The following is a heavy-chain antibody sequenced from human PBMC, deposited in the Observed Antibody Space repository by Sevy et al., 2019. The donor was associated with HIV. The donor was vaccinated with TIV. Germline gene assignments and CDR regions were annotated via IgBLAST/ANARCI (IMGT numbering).Heavy chain of an antibody. V-gene: IGHV3-23*01. J-gene: IGHJ4*02. D-gene: IGHD6-25*01. CDR1: GFTFTTYA. CDR2: ITGSGGAS. CDR3: AKARFVGSGWAGSFDY. Sequence: GESLKISCAASGFTFTTYAMTWVRQGPRKGLEWVSSITGSGGASYYADSVKGRFTTSRDSSRNIVTLQMNGLRVEDTAVYYCAKARFVGSGWAGSFDYWGQGAMVTVSS.